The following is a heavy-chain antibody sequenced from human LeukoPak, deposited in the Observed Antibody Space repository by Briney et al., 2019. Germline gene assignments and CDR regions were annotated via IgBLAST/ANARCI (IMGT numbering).Heavy chain of an antibody. CDR1: GGSFIGYY. D-gene: IGHD2-2*01. V-gene: IGHV4-34*01. CDR2: INHSGST. Sequence: SETLSLTCAVYGGSFIGYYWSWIRQPPVKGLEWIGEINHSGSTNYNPSLKSRVTISVDTSKNQFSLKLSSVTAADTAVYYCARGGYCSSTSCYAGRFDYWGQGTLVTVSS. J-gene: IGHJ4*02. CDR3: ARGGYCSSTSCYAGRFDY.